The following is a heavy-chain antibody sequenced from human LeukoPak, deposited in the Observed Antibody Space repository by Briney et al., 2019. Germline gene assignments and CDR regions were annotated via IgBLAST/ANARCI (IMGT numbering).Heavy chain of an antibody. CDR3: AKDPGFDY. CDR2: ISSSSSYI. CDR1: GFTFSSYA. Sequence: GGSLRLSCAASGFTFSSYAMSWVRQAPGKGLEWVSSISSSSSYIYYADSVKGRFTISRDSAKNSLYLQMNSLRAEDTAVYYCAKDPGFDYWGQGTLVTVSS. V-gene: IGHV3-21*04. J-gene: IGHJ4*02.